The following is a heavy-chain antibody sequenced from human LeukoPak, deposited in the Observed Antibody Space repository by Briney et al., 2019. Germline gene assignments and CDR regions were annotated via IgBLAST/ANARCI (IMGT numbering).Heavy chain of an antibody. CDR2: ISGNGDTR. V-gene: IGHV3-23*01. CDR1: GFTFNNYG. CDR3: AKDLEYYNSFACDI. D-gene: IGHD3-3*01. J-gene: IGHJ3*02. Sequence: PGGSLRLFCAASGFTFNNYGVNWVRQAPGKGLEWVSGISGNGDTRYYADSVKGRFTICRDNSKNTLFMQMNSLTAEDTAMYYCAKDLEYYNSFACDIWGQGTMVTISS.